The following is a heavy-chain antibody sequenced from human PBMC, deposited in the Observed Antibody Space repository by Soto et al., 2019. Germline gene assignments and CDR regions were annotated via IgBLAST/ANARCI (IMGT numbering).Heavy chain of an antibody. Sequence: QVQLQESGPGLVKPSETLSLTCTVSGGSISSYYWSWIRQPPGKGLEWIGYIYYSGSTNYNPSLKSRVTISVDTSKNQFSLKLSSMTAADTAVYYCARVLSPDIVLIPFYYYGMDVWGQGTTVTVSS. V-gene: IGHV4-59*01. D-gene: IGHD2-8*01. CDR2: IYYSGST. J-gene: IGHJ6*02. CDR3: ARVLSPDIVLIPFYYYGMDV. CDR1: GGSISSYY.